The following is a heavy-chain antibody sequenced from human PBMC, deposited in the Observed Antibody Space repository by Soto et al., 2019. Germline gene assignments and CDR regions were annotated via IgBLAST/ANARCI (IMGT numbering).Heavy chain of an antibody. CDR1: GFTFNNYS. D-gene: IGHD2-21*01. V-gene: IGHV3-21*06. Sequence: PGGSLRLSCAASGFTFNNYSMNWVRQAPGKGLEWVSSISPSSAFIYYADSMKGRFTVSRDNTKNALYLQMNSLRAEDTAVYYCARDRTICRGDCPFDVWGQGGLVTVSS. J-gene: IGHJ4*02. CDR2: ISPSSAFI. CDR3: ARDRTICRGDCPFDV.